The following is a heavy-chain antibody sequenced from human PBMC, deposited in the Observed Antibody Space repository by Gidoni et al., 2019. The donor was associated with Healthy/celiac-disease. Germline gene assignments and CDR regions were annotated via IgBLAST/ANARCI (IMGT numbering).Heavy chain of an antibody. CDR3: AGSPRDYYYYGMDV. CDR2: ISSSSSYI. J-gene: IGHJ6*02. Sequence: EVQLVEPGGGLVKPGGSLRLSCAASGLTFSSYSMNWVRQAPGKGLEWVSSISSSSSYIYYADSVKGRFTISRDNAKNSLYLQMNSLRAEDTAVYYCAGSPRDYYYYGMDVWGQGTTVTVSS. V-gene: IGHV3-21*01. CDR1: GLTFSSYS.